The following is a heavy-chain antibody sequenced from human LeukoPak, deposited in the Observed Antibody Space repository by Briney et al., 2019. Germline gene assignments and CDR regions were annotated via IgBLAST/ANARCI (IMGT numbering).Heavy chain of an antibody. CDR2: INDRSNFK. Sequence: PGGSLRLSCVASGFSFSNYAMSWVRQSPGQGLQWVSVINDRSNFKVYADSVKGRFTISRDNSKNTLYLQMNSLRAEDTAVYYCARRGSYSIHDCWGQGTLVTVSS. J-gene: IGHJ4*02. D-gene: IGHD2-15*01. V-gene: IGHV3-23*01. CDR3: ARRGSYSIHDC. CDR1: GFSFSNYA.